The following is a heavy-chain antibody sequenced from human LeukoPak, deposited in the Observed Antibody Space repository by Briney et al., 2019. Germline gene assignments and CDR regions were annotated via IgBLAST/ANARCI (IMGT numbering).Heavy chain of an antibody. D-gene: IGHD3-22*01. J-gene: IGHJ3*02. CDR1: GFTFSSYG. CDR3: AKPDSYDYYDSSGPHNDAFDI. V-gene: IGHV3-30*18. CDR2: ISYDGSNK. Sequence: GGSLRLSCAASGFTFSSYGMHWVRQAPGKGLEWVAVISYDGSNKYYADSVKGRFTISRDNSKNTLYLQVNSLRAEDTAVYYCAKPDSYDYYDSSGPHNDAFDIWGQGTMVTVSS.